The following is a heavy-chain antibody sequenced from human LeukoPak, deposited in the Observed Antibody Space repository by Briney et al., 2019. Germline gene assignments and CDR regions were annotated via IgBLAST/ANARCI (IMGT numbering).Heavy chain of an antibody. Sequence: ASVKVSCKASGGTFSRFTISWVRQAPGQGFEWMGGITPIFGTANFAQKFQGRVSITADGSTSTAFMELSSLRSEDTAVYYCAREWGLESSGYYYAYWGQGTLVTVSS. CDR1: GGTFSRFT. V-gene: IGHV1-69*13. J-gene: IGHJ4*02. CDR3: AREWGLESSGYYYAY. CDR2: ITPIFGTA. D-gene: IGHD3-22*01.